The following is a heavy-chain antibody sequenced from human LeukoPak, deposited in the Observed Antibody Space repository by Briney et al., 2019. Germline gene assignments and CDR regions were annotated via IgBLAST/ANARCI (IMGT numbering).Heavy chain of an antibody. Sequence: GGSLRLSCAASGFIFSDYHMSWFRQAPGKGLEWVSHISSSGTNIYYADSVKGRFTISRDNAKNSLYLQMNSLRAEDTAVYSCAVTWGSSLYYFDYWGQGTLVTVSS. V-gene: IGHV3-11*01. J-gene: IGHJ4*02. CDR2: ISSSGTNI. D-gene: IGHD6-13*01. CDR3: AVTWGSSLYYFDY. CDR1: GFIFSDYH.